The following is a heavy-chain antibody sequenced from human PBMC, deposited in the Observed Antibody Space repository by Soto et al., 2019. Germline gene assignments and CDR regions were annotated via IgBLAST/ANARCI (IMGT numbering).Heavy chain of an antibody. D-gene: IGHD3-22*01. J-gene: IGHJ4*02. Sequence: GGSLRLSCAASGFTFSSYAMSWVRQAPGKGLEWVSAISGSGGSTYYADSVKGRFTISRDNSKNTLYLQMNSLRAEDTAVYYCAKDPRKIVLATEGFDYWGQGTLVTVSS. CDR2: ISGSGGST. CDR3: AKDPRKIVLATEGFDY. V-gene: IGHV3-23*01. CDR1: GFTFSSYA.